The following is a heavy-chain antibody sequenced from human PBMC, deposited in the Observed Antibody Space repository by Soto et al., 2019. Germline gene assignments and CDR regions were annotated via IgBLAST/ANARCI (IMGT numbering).Heavy chain of an antibody. CDR1: GGSISSYY. V-gene: IGHV4-59*08. CDR2: IYYSGST. Sequence: QVQLQESGPGLVRPSETLSLTCTVSGGSISSYYWSWIRQPPGKGLEWIGCIYYSGSTNYNPSLKSRVTISVDTSKNQFSLKLNSVTAADTAVYYCARHNGDGGDWYLDLWGRGTLVTVSS. CDR3: ARHNGDGGDWYLDL. D-gene: IGHD6-25*01. J-gene: IGHJ2*01.